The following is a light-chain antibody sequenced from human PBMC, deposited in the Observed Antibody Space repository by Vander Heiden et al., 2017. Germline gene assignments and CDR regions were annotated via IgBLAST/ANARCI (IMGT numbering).Light chain of an antibody. Sequence: DIQMNQSPSSLSASVGDRVTITCRASQSISNYLNGYQQKLGKAPKLLIFAASSLQSGVPSRFSGSGSGTDFTLAISSLQPEDFAIYYCQQSYSTPFTFGPGTKVDIK. V-gene: IGKV1-39*01. CDR1: QSISNY. J-gene: IGKJ3*01. CDR3: QQSYSTPFT. CDR2: AAS.